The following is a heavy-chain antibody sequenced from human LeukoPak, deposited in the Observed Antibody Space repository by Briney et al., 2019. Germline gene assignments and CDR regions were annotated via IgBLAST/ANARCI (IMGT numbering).Heavy chain of an antibody. CDR2: IDPSDSYT. V-gene: IGHV5-10-1*01. CDR1: GYGFTTYW. CDR3: ARSPPADQFIDY. Sequence: GASLQISCKGSGYGFTTYWITWVRQMPGKGLEWMGRIDPSDSYTNYSPSFQGHVTISADKSISTAYLQWSSLKASDTAMYYCARSPPADQFIDYWGQGTLVTVSA. J-gene: IGHJ4*02. D-gene: IGHD5-24*01.